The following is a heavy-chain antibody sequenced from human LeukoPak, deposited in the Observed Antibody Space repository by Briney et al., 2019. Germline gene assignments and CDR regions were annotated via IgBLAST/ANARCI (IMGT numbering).Heavy chain of an antibody. CDR1: GFTFDDYT. D-gene: IGHD2-8*02. V-gene: IGHV3-43*01. J-gene: IGHJ3*01. CDR2: ISWDGGST. Sequence: PGGSLRLSCAASGFTFDDYTMHWVRQAPGKGLEWVSLISWDGGSTYYADSVKGRFTISRDNSNNTLHLQMNTLRADDTALYYCARALLGINVVWAFDFWGQGTLVTVSS. CDR3: ARALLGINVVWAFDF.